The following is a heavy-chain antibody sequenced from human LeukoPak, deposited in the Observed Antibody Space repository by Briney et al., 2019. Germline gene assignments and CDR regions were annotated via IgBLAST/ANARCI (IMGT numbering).Heavy chain of an antibody. J-gene: IGHJ4*02. D-gene: IGHD4-11*01. CDR1: GGTFSSYA. Sequence: SVKVSCKASGGTFSSYAISWVRQAPGQGLEWMGGIIPIFGTANYAQKFQGRVTITTDESTSTAYRELSSLRSEDTAVYYCARAVDYSNCLDYWGQGTLVTVSS. CDR2: IIPIFGTA. CDR3: ARAVDYSNCLDY. V-gene: IGHV1-69*05.